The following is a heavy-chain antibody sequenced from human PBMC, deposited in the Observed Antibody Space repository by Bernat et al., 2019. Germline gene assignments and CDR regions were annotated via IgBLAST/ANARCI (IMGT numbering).Heavy chain of an antibody. Sequence: EVQLVESGGGLVKPGGSLRLSCAASGFTFSNAWMSWVRQAPGKGLEWVSGISWNSGSIGYADSVKGRFTISRDNAKNSLYLQMNSLRAEDTALYYCAKDIGGYCSGGSCYGDAFDIWGQGTMVTVSS. V-gene: IGHV3-9*01. J-gene: IGHJ3*02. CDR2: ISWNSGSI. CDR3: AKDIGGYCSGGSCYGDAFDI. D-gene: IGHD2-15*01. CDR1: GFTFSNAW.